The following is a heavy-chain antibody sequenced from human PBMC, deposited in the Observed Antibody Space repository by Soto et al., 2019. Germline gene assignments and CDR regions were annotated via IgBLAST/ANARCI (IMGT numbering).Heavy chain of an antibody. Sequence: GGSLRLSCAASGFTLSSYAMHWVRQTPGRGLEWVSVISYHGSIQYYADSVKGRFTISRDNSKNTVSLQMDGLRPEDTAIYYCAGGPTSTYYFQYWGQGALVTVSS. CDR1: GFTLSSYA. CDR3: AGGPTSTYYFQY. V-gene: IGHV3-30-3*01. CDR2: ISYHGSIQ. J-gene: IGHJ4*02. D-gene: IGHD4-4*01.